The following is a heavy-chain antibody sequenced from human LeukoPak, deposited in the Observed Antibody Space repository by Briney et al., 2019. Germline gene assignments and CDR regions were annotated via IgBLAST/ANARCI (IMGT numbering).Heavy chain of an antibody. CDR1: GFIFSGSA. CDR2: ISYNGRTK. Sequence: GGSLRLSCATSGFIFSGSAMHWVRQAPGKGLEWVALISYNGRTKFHAESVKGRFTISRDNSKNTLYLQMNGLRPEDTAVYYCAGSSWTQLWFPTDHWGQGTLVSVSS. D-gene: IGHD5-18*01. V-gene: IGHV3-30*04. CDR3: AGSSWTQLWFPTDH. J-gene: IGHJ4*02.